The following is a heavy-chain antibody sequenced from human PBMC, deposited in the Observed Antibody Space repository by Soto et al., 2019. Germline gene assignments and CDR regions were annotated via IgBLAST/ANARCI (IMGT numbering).Heavy chain of an antibody. CDR3: ARTMNTAYNFNPNGMNV. V-gene: IGHV1-3*01. CDR1: GYTFPSYV. J-gene: IGHJ6*02. Sequence: QAQLMQSGAEVKKPGASVKVSCEASGYTFPSYVIHWVRQTPGQRLEWMGWIHAGNVYAEYSQKFQGRVTITRDTSARTVYLELSSLTSEDTAVYYCARTMNTAYNFNPNGMNVWGQGTLVTVSS. D-gene: IGHD1-1*01. CDR2: IHAGNVYA.